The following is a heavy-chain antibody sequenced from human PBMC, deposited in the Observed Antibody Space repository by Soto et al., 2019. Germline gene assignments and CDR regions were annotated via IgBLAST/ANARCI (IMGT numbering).Heavy chain of an antibody. J-gene: IGHJ3*02. CDR2: IVPIFRTA. CDR3: ARETSAPGTFREDASDI. CDR1: GDTFNNYV. D-gene: IGHD6-13*01. Sequence: QVQLVQSGAEVKKPGSSVKVACKVSGDTFNNYVINWVRQAPGQGLEWMGAIVPIFRTANYAQKFQGRVTITADEFTITAYMELSGLRSDDTATYYCARETSAPGTFREDASDIWGQGTLVTVSS. V-gene: IGHV1-69*12.